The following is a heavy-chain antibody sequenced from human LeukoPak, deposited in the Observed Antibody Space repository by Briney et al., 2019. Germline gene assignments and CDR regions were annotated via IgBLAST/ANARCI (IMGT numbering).Heavy chain of an antibody. V-gene: IGHV1-3*01. CDR1: GYTFTSYA. Sequence: ASVKVSCKASGYTFTSYAMHWVRQAPGQRLEWMGWINAGNGNTKYSQKFQGRVTITRDTSASTAYMELSSLRSEDTAVYYCARRVWFGESAFDIWGQGTMVTVSS. CDR2: INAGNGNT. D-gene: IGHD3-10*01. J-gene: IGHJ3*02. CDR3: ARRVWFGESAFDI.